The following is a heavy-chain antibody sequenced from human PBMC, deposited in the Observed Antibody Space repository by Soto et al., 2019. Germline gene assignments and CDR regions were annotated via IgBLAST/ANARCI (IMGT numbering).Heavy chain of an antibody. CDR2: ISYDGSNK. J-gene: IGHJ6*02. CDR1: GFTFSSYG. Sequence: GESLKISCAASGFTFSSYGMHWVRQAPGKGLEWVAVISYDGSNKYYADSVKGRFTISRDNSKNTLYLQMNSLRAEDTAVYYCAKDLGCSGGSCYVYYYYGMDVWGQGTTVTVSS. CDR3: AKDLGCSGGSCYVYYYYGMDV. D-gene: IGHD2-15*01. V-gene: IGHV3-30*18.